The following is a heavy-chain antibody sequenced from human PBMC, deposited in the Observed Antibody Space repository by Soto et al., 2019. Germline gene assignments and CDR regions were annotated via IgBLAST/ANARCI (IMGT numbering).Heavy chain of an antibody. V-gene: IGHV4-34*01. J-gene: IGHJ4*02. CDR2: IKDGGST. CDR3: ARGQEGVVATH. D-gene: IGHD2-15*01. Sequence: QVQLQQWGAGLLKPSETLSLTCAVNGGSFTGYYWSWVRQPPGKGLEWIGEIKDGGSTNYSPSLRSRVTISADTTKKQVSLKVTSVTAADTAVYYCARGQEGVVATHWDQGTLVTVSS. CDR1: GGSFTGYY.